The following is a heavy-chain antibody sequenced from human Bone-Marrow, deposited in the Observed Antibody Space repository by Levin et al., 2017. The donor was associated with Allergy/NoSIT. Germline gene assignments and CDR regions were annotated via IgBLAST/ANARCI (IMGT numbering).Heavy chain of an antibody. J-gene: IGHJ4*02. CDR2: IRSKANSYAT. CDR1: GFTFSGSA. CDR3: TRQHGDNPWYFDY. V-gene: IGHV3-73*01. D-gene: IGHD4-17*01. Sequence: SGESLKISCAASGFTFSGSAMHWVRQASGKGLEWVGRIRSKANSYATAYAASVKGRFTISRDDSKNTAYLQMNSLKTEDTAVYYCTRQHGDNPWYFDYWGQGTLVTVSS.